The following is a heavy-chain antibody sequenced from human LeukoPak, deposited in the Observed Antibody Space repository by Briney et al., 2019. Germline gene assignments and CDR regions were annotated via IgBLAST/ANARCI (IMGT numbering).Heavy chain of an antibody. Sequence: KSGGSLRLSCAASGFTFSSYSMNWVRQAPGKGLEWVSSISSSSSYIYYADSVKGRFTISRDNAKNSLYLQMNSLRAEDTAVYYCARDPDYGGNSDGAFDIWGQGTMVTVSS. CDR2: ISSSSSYI. D-gene: IGHD4-23*01. CDR3: ARDPDYGGNSDGAFDI. V-gene: IGHV3-21*01. J-gene: IGHJ3*02. CDR1: GFTFSSYS.